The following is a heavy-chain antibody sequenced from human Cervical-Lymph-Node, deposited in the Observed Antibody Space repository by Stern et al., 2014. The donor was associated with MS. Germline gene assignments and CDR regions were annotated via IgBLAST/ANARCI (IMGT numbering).Heavy chain of an antibody. J-gene: IGHJ1*01. Sequence: QLQLQESGPGLVKPSETLSLTCTVSGGSISSSSYYWGWIRQPPGKGLEWIGGIYYSGSTYYNPSLKSRVTISVDTSKNQFPLNLSSVTAADTAVYYCAREMGFGAMEEYFQHWGQGTLVTVSS. D-gene: IGHD5-18*01. CDR1: GGSISSSSYY. CDR2: IYYSGST. V-gene: IGHV4-39*02. CDR3: AREMGFGAMEEYFQH.